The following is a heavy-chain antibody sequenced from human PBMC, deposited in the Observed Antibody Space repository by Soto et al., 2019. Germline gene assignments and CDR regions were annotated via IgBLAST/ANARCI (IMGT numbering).Heavy chain of an antibody. CDR3: ARYYDILTGYYNGLDY. CDR1: GGTFSSYT. CDR2: IIPILGIA. Sequence: QVQLVQSGAEVKKPGSSVKVSCKASGGTFSSYTISWVRQAPGQGLEWMGRIIPILGIANYAQKFQGRVTITADKSLSTAYMELMSLRSEDTAVDYWARYYDILTGYYNGLDYWGQGTLVTVFS. J-gene: IGHJ4*02. D-gene: IGHD3-9*01. V-gene: IGHV1-69*02.